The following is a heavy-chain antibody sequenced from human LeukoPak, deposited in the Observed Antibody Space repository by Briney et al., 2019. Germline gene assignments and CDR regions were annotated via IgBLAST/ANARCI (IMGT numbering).Heavy chain of an antibody. V-gene: IGHV3-20*04. J-gene: IGHJ4*02. CDR3: ARGSGSSWYFYFDY. CDR2: IKWDRGRT. Sequence: GGSLRLSWAASGFTFDDHGMRWVRQAPGKGVEWGSCIKWDRGRTEYADSVKGRFTISRDNDKNSVYLQMNSLRAEDTALYYCARGSGSSWYFYFDYWGQGALVTVSS. CDR1: GFTFDDHG. D-gene: IGHD6-13*01.